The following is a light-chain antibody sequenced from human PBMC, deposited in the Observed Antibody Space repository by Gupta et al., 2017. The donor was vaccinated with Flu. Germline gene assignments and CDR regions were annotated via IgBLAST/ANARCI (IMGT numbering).Light chain of an antibody. V-gene: IGKV2-28*01. CDR3: MQALQTPLT. CDR2: LGS. CDR1: QSLLQMSGYNY. Sequence: VTPGEPASISCRSSQSLLQMSGYNYLDWYVQKPGQPPQLLIYLGSTRASGVPDRLSGSGSGTDFTLKIHKVEAEDVGVYFCMQALQTPLTFGGGTKVEIQ. J-gene: IGKJ4*01.